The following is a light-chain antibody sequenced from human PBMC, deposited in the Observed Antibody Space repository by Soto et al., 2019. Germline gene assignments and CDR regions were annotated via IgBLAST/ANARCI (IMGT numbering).Light chain of an antibody. CDR3: QQYGDSPQT. J-gene: IGKJ1*01. CDR2: GAS. CDR1: YAISNNY. V-gene: IGKV3-20*01. Sequence: EIVLTQSPGTLSLSPGEGATLSCRASYAISNNYVAWYQQNPGQAPRLLIYGASKRATGVQDRFSGSGSGTDFTLTVSRLEPEDFAVYYCQQYGDSPQTFGQGTKVEVK.